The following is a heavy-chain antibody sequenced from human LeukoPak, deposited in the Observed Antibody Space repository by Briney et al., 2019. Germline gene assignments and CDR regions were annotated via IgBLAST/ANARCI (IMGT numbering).Heavy chain of an antibody. CDR1: GFTFSSYA. D-gene: IGHD1-7*01. CDR2: ISGSGGST. J-gene: IGHJ4*02. V-gene: IGHV3-23*01. Sequence: GGSLRLSCAASGFTFSSYAMSWVRQAPGQGLGWVSAISGSGGSTYYADSVEGRFTISRDNSKNTLYLQMNSLRAEDTAVYYCAKNNWNYFTPDYWGQGTLSPSPQ. CDR3: AKNNWNYFTPDY.